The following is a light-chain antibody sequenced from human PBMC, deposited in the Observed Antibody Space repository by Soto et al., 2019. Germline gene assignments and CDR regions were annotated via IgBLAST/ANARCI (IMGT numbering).Light chain of an antibody. CDR1: SSDVGGYDF. CDR3: GSYSCTTTREV. V-gene: IGLV2-14*01. CDR2: EVT. Sequence: QSVLAQPASVSGSPGQSITISCTGASSDVGGYDFVSWYQHHPGTPPKHIIYEVTHRPSGVSHRFSGSKSASTASLTISGLKVEDEADYFCGSYSCTTTREVLGTGTTVPVL. J-gene: IGLJ1*01.